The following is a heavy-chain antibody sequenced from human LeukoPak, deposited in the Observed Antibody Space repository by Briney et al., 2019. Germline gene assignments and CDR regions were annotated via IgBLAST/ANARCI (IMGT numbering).Heavy chain of an antibody. CDR2: ISSSSSTI. Sequence: GGSLRLSCAASGFPFSSYSMNWVRQAPGKGLEWVSYISSSSSTIYYADSVKGRFTISRDNAKNSLYLQMNSLRAEDTAVYYCAREGGLRFLDYWGQGTLVTVSS. CDR3: AREGGLRFLDY. D-gene: IGHD3-3*01. CDR1: GFPFSSYS. V-gene: IGHV3-48*01. J-gene: IGHJ4*02.